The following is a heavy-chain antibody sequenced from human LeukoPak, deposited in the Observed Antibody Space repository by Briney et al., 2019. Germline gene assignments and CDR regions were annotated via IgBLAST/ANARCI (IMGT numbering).Heavy chain of an antibody. CDR3: ARDKASRYYGSGSYDFDY. J-gene: IGHJ4*02. CDR2: ISSSSSYI. D-gene: IGHD3-10*01. V-gene: IGHV3-21*01. CDR1: GFTFSSYS. Sequence: GGSLRLSCAASGFTFSSYSMNWVRQAPGKGLEWVSSISSSSSYIYYADSVKGRFTISRDNAKNSLYLQMNSLRAEDTAVYYCARDKASRYYGSGSYDFDYWGQGTLVTVSS.